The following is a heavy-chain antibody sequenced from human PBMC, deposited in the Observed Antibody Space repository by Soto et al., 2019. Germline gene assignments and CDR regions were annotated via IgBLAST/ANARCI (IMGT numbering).Heavy chain of an antibody. CDR2: ISSSSSYI. J-gene: IGHJ4*02. CDR1: GFTFSSYS. CDR3: ARETYYYGSGNLGY. Sequence: EVQLVESGGGLVKPGGSLRLSCAASGFTFSSYSMNWVRQAPGKGLEWVSSISSSSSYIYYADSVKGRFTISRDNAKNSLDLRRNSLRAEDTGVYYCARETYYYGSGNLGYWGQGTLVTVSS. V-gene: IGHV3-21*01. D-gene: IGHD3-10*01.